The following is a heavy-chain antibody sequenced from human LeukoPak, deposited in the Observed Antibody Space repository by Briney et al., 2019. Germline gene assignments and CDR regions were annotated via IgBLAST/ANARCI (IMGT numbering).Heavy chain of an antibody. J-gene: IGHJ4*02. CDR1: GYTLTELS. V-gene: IGHV1-24*01. D-gene: IGHD6-13*01. CDR2: FDPEDGET. Sequence: ASVKVSCKVSGYTLTELSMHWVRQAPGKGLEWMGGFDPEDGETIYAQKFQGRVTMTEDTSTDTAYMELSSLRSEDTAVYYCATGGGSSWSISSPFDYWGQGTLVTVSS. CDR3: ATGGGSSWSISSPFDY.